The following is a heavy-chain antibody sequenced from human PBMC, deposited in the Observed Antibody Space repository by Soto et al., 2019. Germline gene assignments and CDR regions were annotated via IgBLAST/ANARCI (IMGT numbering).Heavy chain of an antibody. CDR2: INSDGSST. CDR3: ARRRYDYYYYYGMDV. CDR1: GFTFSSYW. D-gene: IGHD1-1*01. V-gene: IGHV3-74*01. J-gene: IGHJ6*02. Sequence: GGSLRLSCAASGFTFSSYWMHWVRQAPGKGLVWVSRINSDGSSTSYADSVKGRFTISRDNAKNTLYLQMNSLRAEDTAVYYCARRRYDYYYYYGMDVWGQGTTVTVS.